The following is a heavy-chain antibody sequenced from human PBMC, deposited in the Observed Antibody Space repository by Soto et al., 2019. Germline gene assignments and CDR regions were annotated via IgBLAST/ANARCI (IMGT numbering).Heavy chain of an antibody. CDR1: GGSFSSYA. CDR2: IIPIVGTG. CDR3: ARDLRAAGRPGMGV. V-gene: IGHV1-69*13. D-gene: IGHD6-13*01. J-gene: IGHJ6*02. Sequence: SVKVSCKASGGSFSSYAISWVRQAPGQGLEWMGGIIPIVGTGNYAQNFQGRVTITADESTSTAYMELSSLRSEDTAMYYCARDLRAAGRPGMGVWGQGTTVTVSS.